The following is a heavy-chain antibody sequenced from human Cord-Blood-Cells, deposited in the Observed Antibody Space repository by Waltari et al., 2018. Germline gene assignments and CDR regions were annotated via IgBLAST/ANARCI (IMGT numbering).Heavy chain of an antibody. Sequence: QVQLVESGGGVVQPGRSLRLSCAASGFTFSSYAMHWVRQAPGKGLEWVAVISYDGSNKYYADSVKGRFTISRDNSKNTLYLQMNSLRAEDTAVYYCARGENYYDSSGYYYWGQGTRVTVSS. J-gene: IGHJ4*02. D-gene: IGHD3-22*01. CDR3: ARGENYYDSSGYYY. CDR2: ISYDGSNK. CDR1: GFTFSSYA. V-gene: IGHV3-30*04.